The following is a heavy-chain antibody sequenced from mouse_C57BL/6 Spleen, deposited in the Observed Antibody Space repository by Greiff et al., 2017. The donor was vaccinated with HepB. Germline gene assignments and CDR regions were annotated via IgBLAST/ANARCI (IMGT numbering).Heavy chain of an antibody. V-gene: IGHV1-69*01. CDR3: ARSRDYYGSSYGFAY. D-gene: IGHD1-1*01. Sequence: VQLQQPGAELVMPGASVKLSCKASGYTFTSYWMHWVKQRPGQGLEWIGEIDPSDSYTNYNQKFKGKSTLTVDKSSSTAYMQLSSLTSEDSAVYYCARSRDYYGSSYGFAYWGQGTLVTVSA. CDR2: IDPSDSYT. J-gene: IGHJ3*01. CDR1: GYTFTSYW.